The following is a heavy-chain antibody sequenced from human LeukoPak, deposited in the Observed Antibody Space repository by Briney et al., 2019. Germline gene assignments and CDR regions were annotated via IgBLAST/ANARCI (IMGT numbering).Heavy chain of an antibody. CDR1: GFALSSYW. CDR2: SDPDGRIS. V-gene: IGHV3-74*01. J-gene: IGHJ3*01. D-gene: IGHD3-16*01. CDR3: ARDYGRGGSALDV. Sequence: GSLRRSCAASGFALSSYWRHWVRQGPGNGRVWGGHSDPDGRISNYGGSGDGRFTISRDNAKNTLSPQLDSPRAEATPVYYCARDYGRGGSALDVWGQATMVTVSS.